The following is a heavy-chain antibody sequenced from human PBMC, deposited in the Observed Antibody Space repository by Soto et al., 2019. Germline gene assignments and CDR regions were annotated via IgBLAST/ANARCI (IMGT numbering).Heavy chain of an antibody. Sequence: EVQLVESGGGLVQPGGSLRLSCVASGITFSTYKMNWVRQAPGKGLEWVSYISSTSDTIYYADSVKGRFTISRDNAKNSLYLQMNSLRVEDTAVYYCPAGKAPGDGYWVQGTLVTVSS. CDR1: GITFSTYK. CDR3: PAGKAPGDGY. J-gene: IGHJ4*02. D-gene: IGHD3-10*01. CDR2: ISSTSDTI. V-gene: IGHV3-48*01.